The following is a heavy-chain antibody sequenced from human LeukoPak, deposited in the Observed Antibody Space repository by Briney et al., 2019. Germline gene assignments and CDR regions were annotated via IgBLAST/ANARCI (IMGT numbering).Heavy chain of an antibody. Sequence: PGGSLRLSCAASGFTFSSNSMNWVRQAPGKGLEWVSSISSSSSYIYYADSVKGRFTISRDNAKKSLYLQMNSLRAEDTAVYFCARALSYGSGSSGYYHYYMDVWGKGTTVTVS. CDR3: ARALSYGSGSSGYYHYYMDV. CDR1: GFTFSSNS. J-gene: IGHJ6*03. V-gene: IGHV3-21*01. D-gene: IGHD3-10*01. CDR2: ISSSSSYI.